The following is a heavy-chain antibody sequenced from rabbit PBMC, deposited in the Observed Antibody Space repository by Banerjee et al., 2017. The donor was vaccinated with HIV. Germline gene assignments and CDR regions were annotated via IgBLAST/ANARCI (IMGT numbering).Heavy chain of an antibody. CDR2: INTSSGNT. J-gene: IGHJ6*01. CDR1: GFSFSSSYY. CDR3: ARVYDDYGDLDL. D-gene: IGHD2-1*01. V-gene: IGHV1S45*01. Sequence: QEQLEESGGDLVKPGASLTLTCTASGFSFSSSYYMCWVRQAPGKGLEWIACINTSSGNTVYATWAKGPFTISKTSSTTVTLQMTSLTAADTATYFCARVYDDYGDLDLWGQGTLVT.